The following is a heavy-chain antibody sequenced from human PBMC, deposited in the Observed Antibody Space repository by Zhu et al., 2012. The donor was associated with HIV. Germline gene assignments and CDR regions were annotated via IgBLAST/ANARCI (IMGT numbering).Heavy chain of an antibody. Sequence: QVQLQEPGPGLVKPSETLSLTCSVSGGSMSGDYWTWVRQPAGKRLEWIGRIYISGNTNYNPSLKSRVTMSIDTSKNQFSLQLTSVTAADTAIYYCARADYYDTSGLAGAFDIWGQGTVVTVSS. CDR3: ARADYYDTSGLAGAFDI. D-gene: IGHD3-22*01. CDR1: GGSMSGDY. CDR2: IYISGNT. J-gene: IGHJ3*02. V-gene: IGHV4-4*07.